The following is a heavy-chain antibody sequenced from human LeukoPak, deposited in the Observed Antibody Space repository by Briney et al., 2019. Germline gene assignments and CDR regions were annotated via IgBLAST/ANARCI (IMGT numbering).Heavy chain of an antibody. CDR2: IGRDGGKK. D-gene: IGHD6-25*01. J-gene: IGHJ4*02. Sequence: GGSLRLSCAASGLTFSTHWMTWVRQAPGKGLEWLANIGRDGGKKFYVDSVKGRFTISRDNADNSLYLQMNSLRVEDTAVYYCARDRGWRLLDYWGQGTLVTVSS. V-gene: IGHV3-7*01. CDR3: ARDRGWRLLDY. CDR1: GLTFSTHW.